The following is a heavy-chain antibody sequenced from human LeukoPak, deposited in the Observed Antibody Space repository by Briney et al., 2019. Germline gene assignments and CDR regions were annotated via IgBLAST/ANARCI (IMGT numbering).Heavy chain of an antibody. J-gene: IGHJ3*02. CDR1: EITFSNSA. D-gene: IGHD5-24*01. V-gene: IGHV3-23*01. CDR3: VKSAGKDGYRDVFDI. CDR2: ISKSGDET. Sequence: GGSLRLSCVPSEITFSNSALNWVRQAPGKGLEWVSTISKSGDETYYADSVKGLFTISRDNYKNILYLQMKSLRAEDTAIYHCVKSAGKDGYRDVFDIWGQGTVVTVSS.